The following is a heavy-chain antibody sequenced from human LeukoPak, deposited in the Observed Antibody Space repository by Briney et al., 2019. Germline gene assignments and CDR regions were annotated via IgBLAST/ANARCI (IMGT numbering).Heavy chain of an antibody. J-gene: IGHJ3*02. D-gene: IGHD2-2*01. CDR3: ARVPSYDAFDI. V-gene: IGHV1-8*02. CDR2: MNPNSGNT. CDR1: GYTFPSYY. Sequence: GASVKVSCKASGYTFPSYYMHWVRQATGQGLEWMGWMNPNSGNTGYAQKFQGRVTMTRNTSISTAYMELSSLRSEDTAVYYCARVPSYDAFDIWGQGTMVTVSS.